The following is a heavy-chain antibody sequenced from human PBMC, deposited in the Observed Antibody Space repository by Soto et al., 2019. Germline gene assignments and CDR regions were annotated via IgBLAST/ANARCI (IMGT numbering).Heavy chain of an antibody. CDR1: GGAISSSKW. D-gene: IGHD3-10*01. Sequence: SETLSLTCAVSGGAISSSKWWSWVRQPPGKGLEWIGEIYQSGSTNYNPSLESRVTISVDKSKNQFSLKLSSVTAADTAVYYCARVWGGAFDIWGQGTMVTVSS. CDR3: ARVWGGAFDI. CDR2: IYQSGST. V-gene: IGHV4-4*02. J-gene: IGHJ3*02.